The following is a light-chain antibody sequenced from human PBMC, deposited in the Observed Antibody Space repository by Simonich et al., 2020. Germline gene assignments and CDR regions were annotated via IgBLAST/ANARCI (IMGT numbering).Light chain of an antibody. CDR3: CSYAGSSTFNWV. CDR2: EGS. CDR1: SSDVGSYNL. V-gene: IGLV2-23*03. J-gene: IGLJ3*02. Sequence: QSALTQPASVSGSPGQSITISCTGTSSDVGSYNLVSWYQQHPGKAPKLRIYEGSKRPSGVSYRFSGSKSGNTASLTISGLQAEDEADYYCCSYAGSSTFNWVFGGGTKLTVL.